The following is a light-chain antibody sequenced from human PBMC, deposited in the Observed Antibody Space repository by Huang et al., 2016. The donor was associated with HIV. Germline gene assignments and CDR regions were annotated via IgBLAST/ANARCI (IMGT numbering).Light chain of an antibody. CDR1: ESVGSS. CDR2: GAS. Sequence: EIVMTQSPATLSVSPGERVILSCRASESVGSSLAWYQQKPGQAPRLLIDGASTRASGVPPRFSGSGSGTEFTLSISGLQSADCAVYYCQQYDKWPPLLTFGGGTKVEIK. CDR3: QQYDKWPPLLT. J-gene: IGKJ4*01. V-gene: IGKV3-15*01.